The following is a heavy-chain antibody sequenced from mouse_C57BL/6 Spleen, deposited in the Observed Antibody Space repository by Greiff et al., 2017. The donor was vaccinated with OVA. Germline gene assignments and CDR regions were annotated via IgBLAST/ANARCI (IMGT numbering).Heavy chain of an antibody. D-gene: IGHD2-4*01. J-gene: IGHJ3*01. V-gene: IGHV2-6*01. CDR3: ATLYYDYDGVFAY. CDR1: GFSLTSYG. CDR2: IWGVGST. Sequence: VHLVESGPGLVAPSQSLSITCTVSGFSLTSYGVDWVRQSPGKGLEWLGVIWGVGSTNYNSALKSRLSISKDNSKSQVFLKMNSLQTDDTAMYYCATLYYDYDGVFAYWGQGTLVTVSA.